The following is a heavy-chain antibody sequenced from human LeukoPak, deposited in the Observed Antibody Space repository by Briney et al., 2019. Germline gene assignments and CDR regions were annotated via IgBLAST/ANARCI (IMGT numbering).Heavy chain of an antibody. CDR1: GFTFSSYV. D-gene: IGHD3-10*01. Sequence: GGSLRLSCAASGFTFSSYVMNWVRQAPGKGLEWVSAITCGGSSKYYADSVKGRFTISRDNSKNTLYLQMNSLRAEDTAVYYCARVYSPQSLLSLWCGPWGQGTLVTVSS. V-gene: IGHV3-23*01. CDR3: ARVYSPQSLLSLWCGP. CDR2: ITCGGSSK. J-gene: IGHJ5*02.